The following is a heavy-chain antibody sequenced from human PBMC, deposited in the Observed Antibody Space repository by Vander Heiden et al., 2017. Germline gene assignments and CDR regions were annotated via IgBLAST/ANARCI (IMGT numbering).Heavy chain of an antibody. CDR1: VGSFGGYY. CDR2: INHSGST. Sequence: QVQLQQWGAGLLKPSETLSLTCAVYVGSFGGYYCSWIRQPPGKGLEWIGEINHSGSTNYNPSLKSRVTISVDTSKNQFSLKLSSVTAADTAVYYCARGRRYCSSTSCYPHFDYWGQGTLVTVSS. V-gene: IGHV4-34*01. D-gene: IGHD2-2*01. CDR3: ARGRRYCSSTSCYPHFDY. J-gene: IGHJ4*02.